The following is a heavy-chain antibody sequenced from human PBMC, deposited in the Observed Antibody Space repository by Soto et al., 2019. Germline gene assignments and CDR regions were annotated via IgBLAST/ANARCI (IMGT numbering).Heavy chain of an antibody. D-gene: IGHD3-22*01. J-gene: IGHJ4*02. V-gene: IGHV3-73*02. CDR3: TTDRDF. CDR2: IRSRPHNYAT. Sequence: EVQLVESGGGLVQIGGSLKLSCVTSGLNFSGSAMHWARQASGKGLEWVARIRSRPHNYATTYAASVEGRFTISRDDLKNTVYLQMNGLKTEDTALYYCTTDRDFWGRGTLVTVSS. CDR1: GLNFSGSA.